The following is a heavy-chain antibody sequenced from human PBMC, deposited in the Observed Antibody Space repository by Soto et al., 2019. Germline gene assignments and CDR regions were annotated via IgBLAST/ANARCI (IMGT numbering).Heavy chain of an antibody. CDR2: IYPGDSDT. D-gene: IGHD3-22*01. V-gene: IGHV5-51*01. Sequence: PGESLKISCKGSGYSFTSYWIGWVRQMPGKGLEWMGIIYPGDSDTRYSPSFQGQVTISADKSISTAYLQWSSLKASDTAMYYCARQKKTTYYYDSSGYYYPEKNYYGMDVWGQGTTVTVSS. CDR3: ARQKKTTYYYDSSGYYYPEKNYYGMDV. J-gene: IGHJ6*02. CDR1: GYSFTSYW.